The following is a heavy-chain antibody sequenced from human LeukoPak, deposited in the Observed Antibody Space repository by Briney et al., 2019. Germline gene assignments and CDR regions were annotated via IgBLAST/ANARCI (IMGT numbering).Heavy chain of an antibody. CDR2: INHSGST. CDR3: ARVAVVAARLDY. J-gene: IGHJ4*02. Sequence: SSETLSLTCTVSGGSISSYYWSWIRQPPGKGLEWIGEINHSGSTNYNPSLKSRVTISVDTSKNQFSLKLSSVTAADTAVYYCARVAVVAARLDYWGQGTLVTVSS. CDR1: GGSISSYY. V-gene: IGHV4-34*01. D-gene: IGHD2-15*01.